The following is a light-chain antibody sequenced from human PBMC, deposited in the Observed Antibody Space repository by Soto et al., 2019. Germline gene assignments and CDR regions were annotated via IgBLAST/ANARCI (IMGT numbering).Light chain of an antibody. CDR1: SGHSTYI. Sequence: QSVLTQSSSASASLGSSVTLTCTLSSGHSTYIIAWHQQQPGKAPRYLMKLEGSGTYNKGSGVPDRFSGSSSGADRYLTISNLQSEDESDYYCGTWDSNTVVFGGGTKLTVL. CDR2: LEGSGTY. J-gene: IGLJ2*01. V-gene: IGLV4-60*03. CDR3: GTWDSNTVV.